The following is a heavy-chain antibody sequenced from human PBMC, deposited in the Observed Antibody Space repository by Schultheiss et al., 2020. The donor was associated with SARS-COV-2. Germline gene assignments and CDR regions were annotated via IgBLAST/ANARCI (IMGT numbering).Heavy chain of an antibody. D-gene: IGHD6-19*01. V-gene: IGHV4-59*04. CDR1: GGSVSGHY. J-gene: IGHJ4*02. CDR2: VFHSGST. Sequence: GSLRLSCIVSGGSVSGHYWSWIRQPPGRGLEWIGSVFHSGSTYYNPSLKSRVTISVDKSKNQFSLNLSSVTAADTAVYYCARSRRGWYAFDYWGQGTLVTVSS. CDR3: ARSRRGWYAFDY.